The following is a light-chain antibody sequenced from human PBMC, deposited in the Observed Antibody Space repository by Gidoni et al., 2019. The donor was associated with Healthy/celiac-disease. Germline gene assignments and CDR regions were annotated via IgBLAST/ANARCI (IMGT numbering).Light chain of an antibody. Sequence: DITMSPSPSTLSASVGDRVTITCRASQSISSWLSWYQQKPGKAPKLLIYKASSLESGVPSRFSGSGSGTEFTLTISSLQPDDFATYYCQQYNSYSWTFGQGTKVEIK. CDR3: QQYNSYSWT. CDR1: QSISSW. V-gene: IGKV1-5*03. J-gene: IGKJ1*01. CDR2: KAS.